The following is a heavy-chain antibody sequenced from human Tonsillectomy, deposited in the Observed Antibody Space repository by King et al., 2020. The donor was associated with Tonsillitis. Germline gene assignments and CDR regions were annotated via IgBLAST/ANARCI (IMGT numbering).Heavy chain of an antibody. D-gene: IGHD5-18*01. J-gene: IGHJ4*02. CDR3: ARDVGGYSYGLFNY. CDR2: INPNSGGT. CDR1: GYTFTGYY. Sequence: VQLVESGAEVKKPGASVKVSCKASGYTFTGYYMHWVRQAPGQGLEWMGWINPNSGGTNYAQKFRGRVTMTRDTSISTAYMELSRLRSDDTALYYCARDVGGYSYGLFNYWGQGTLVTVSS. V-gene: IGHV1-2*02.